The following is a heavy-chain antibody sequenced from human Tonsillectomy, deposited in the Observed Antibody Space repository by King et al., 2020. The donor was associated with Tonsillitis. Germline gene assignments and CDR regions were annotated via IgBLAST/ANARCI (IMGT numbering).Heavy chain of an antibody. CDR3: ARGMTFFDH. V-gene: IGHV4-59*01. Sequence: QLQESGPGLVKPSETLSLTCIVSGGSISGYYWSWSRQPPGSGLEWIGYMDYSGGTNYNPSLKSRVTISVDTSKNQFSLKLSSVTAADTSVYYCARGMTFFDHWVQGTLVTVSS. J-gene: IGHJ4*02. D-gene: IGHD3-10*01. CDR2: MDYSGGT. CDR1: GGSISGYY.